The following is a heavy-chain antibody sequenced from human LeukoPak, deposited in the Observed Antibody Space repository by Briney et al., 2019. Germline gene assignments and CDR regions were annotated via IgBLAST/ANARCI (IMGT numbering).Heavy chain of an antibody. J-gene: IGHJ3*02. CDR1: GFTFSSYG. CDR3: AKDPVGASTRDAFDI. D-gene: IGHD1-26*01. Sequence: PGGSLRLSCAASGFTFSSYGMHWVRQAPGKGLEWVAFIRYDGSNKYYADSVKGRFTISRDNSKNTLYLQMNSLRAEDTAVYYCAKDPVGASTRDAFDIWGQGTMVTVSS. CDR2: IRYDGSNK. V-gene: IGHV3-30*02.